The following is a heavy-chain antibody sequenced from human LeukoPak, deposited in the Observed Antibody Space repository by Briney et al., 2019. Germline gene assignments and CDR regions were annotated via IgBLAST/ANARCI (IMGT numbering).Heavy chain of an antibody. D-gene: IGHD6-13*01. CDR2: IKQDGTEK. CDR1: GFTVSEFW. CDR3: ARVSAAGSGFLDL. J-gene: IGHJ2*01. V-gene: IGHV3-7*01. Sequence: GGSLRLSCAASGFTVSEFWMSWVRQAPGKGLGWVANIKQDGTEKNYVDSVKGRLTTSRDNAKNSLFLQMNSLRVEDTAVYYCARVSAAGSGFLDLWGRGTLVLVSA.